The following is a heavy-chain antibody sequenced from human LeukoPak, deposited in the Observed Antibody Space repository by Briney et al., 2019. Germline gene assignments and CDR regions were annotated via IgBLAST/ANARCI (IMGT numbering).Heavy chain of an antibody. D-gene: IGHD3/OR15-3a*01. J-gene: IGHJ4*02. CDR3: VKDWTYSFED. V-gene: IGHV3-23*01. Sequence: PGGSLRLSCAASGFTFSSYAMSWVRQAPGKGLEWVSAISGSGGSTYYADSVKGRFSISRDNAKNSLSLQMNSLRVEDTAVYYCVKDWTYSFEDWGQGTLVTVSS. CDR2: ISGSGGST. CDR1: GFTFSSYA.